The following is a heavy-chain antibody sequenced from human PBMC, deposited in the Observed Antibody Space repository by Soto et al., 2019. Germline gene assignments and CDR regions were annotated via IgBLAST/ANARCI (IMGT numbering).Heavy chain of an antibody. J-gene: IGHJ5*02. D-gene: IGHD2-2*01. CDR3: ARDFLLGVVVPAAPGRP. CDR2: ISSSSSYI. V-gene: IGHV3-21*01. CDR1: GFTFSSYS. Sequence: PGGSLRLSCAASGFTFSSYSMNWVRQAPGKGLEWVSSISSSSSYIYYADSVKGRFTISRDNAKNSLYLQMNSLRAEDTAVYYCARDFLLGVVVPAAPGRPWGQGTLVTVSS.